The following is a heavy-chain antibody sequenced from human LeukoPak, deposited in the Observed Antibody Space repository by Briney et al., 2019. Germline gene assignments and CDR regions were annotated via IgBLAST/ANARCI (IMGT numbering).Heavy chain of an antibody. CDR2: ISGSVGST. Sequence: GGSLSLSCAASGFPFTSYDMSWVRQAPGKGLEWVSAISGSVGSTYYADSVKGRFTISRDNSKNTLYLQMNSLRAEDTAVYYCAKMLLIYYDTSGGAFDIWGQGTMVTVSS. V-gene: IGHV3-23*01. J-gene: IGHJ3*02. CDR1: GFPFTSYD. CDR3: AKMLLIYYDTSGGAFDI. D-gene: IGHD3-22*01.